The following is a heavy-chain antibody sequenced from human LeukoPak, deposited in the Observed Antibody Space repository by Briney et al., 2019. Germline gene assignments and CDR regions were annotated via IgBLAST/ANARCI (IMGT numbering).Heavy chain of an antibody. Sequence: SETLSLTCTVSGYSISSGYYWGWIRQPPGKGLEWIGSIYHSGSTYYNPSLKSRVTISVDTSKNQFSLKLSSVTAADTAVYYCARILDYGYYFDYWGQGTLVTVSS. CDR1: GYSISSGYY. CDR2: IYHSGST. V-gene: IGHV4-38-2*02. J-gene: IGHJ4*02. CDR3: ARILDYGYYFDY. D-gene: IGHD4-17*01.